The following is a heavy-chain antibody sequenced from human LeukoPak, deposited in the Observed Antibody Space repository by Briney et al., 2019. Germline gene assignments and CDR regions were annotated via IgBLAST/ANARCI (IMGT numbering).Heavy chain of an antibody. CDR1: GFTFSSYG. V-gene: IGHV3-30*02. D-gene: IGHD3-22*01. J-gene: IGHJ4*02. Sequence: PGGSLRLSCAASGFTFSSYGMHWVRQAPGKGLEWVAFIRYDGSNKYYADSVKGRFTISRDNSKNTLYLQMNSLRAEDTAVYYCAKDQYYYDSSGTPFDYWGQGTLVTVSS. CDR2: IRYDGSNK. CDR3: AKDQYYYDSSGTPFDY.